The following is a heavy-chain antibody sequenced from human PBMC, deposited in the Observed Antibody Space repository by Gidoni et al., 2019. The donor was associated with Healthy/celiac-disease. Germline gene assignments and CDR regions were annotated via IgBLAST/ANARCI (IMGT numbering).Heavy chain of an antibody. Sequence: QLQLQESGPGLVKPSEPLSLTCTVSGCSISRSSYYWGWIRQPPGKGLEWIGSIYYSGSTYYNPSLKSRVTISVDTSKNQFSLKLSSVTAADTAVYYCARHIHEYYYYYMDVWGKGTTVTVSS. J-gene: IGHJ6*03. V-gene: IGHV4-39*01. CDR2: IYYSGST. CDR1: GCSISRSSYY. CDR3: ARHIHEYYYYYMDV. D-gene: IGHD5-18*01.